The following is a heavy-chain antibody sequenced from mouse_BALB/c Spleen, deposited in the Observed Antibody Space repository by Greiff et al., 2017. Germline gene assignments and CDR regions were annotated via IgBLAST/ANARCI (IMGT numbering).Heavy chain of an antibody. CDR1: GYTFTDYN. CDR2: IYPYNGGT. D-gene: IGHD2-4*01. V-gene: IGHV1S29*02. Sequence: EVKLQESGPELVKPGASVKISCKASGYTFTDYNMHWVKQSHGKSLEWIGYIYPYNGGTGYNQKFKSKATLTVDNSSSTAYMELRSLTSEDSAVYYCASGYDYDGWFAYWGQGTLVTVSA. CDR3: ASGYDYDGWFAY. J-gene: IGHJ3*01.